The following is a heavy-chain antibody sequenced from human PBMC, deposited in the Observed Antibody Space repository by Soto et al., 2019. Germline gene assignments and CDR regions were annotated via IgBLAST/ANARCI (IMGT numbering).Heavy chain of an antibody. CDR2: INHSGST. Sequence: PSETLSLTCAVYGGSFSGYYWSWIRQPPGKGLEWIGEINHSGSTNYNPSLKSRVTISVDTSKNQFSLKLSSVTAADTAVYYCARGGRQWLVRGPFDYWGQGTLVTVS. CDR3: ARGGRQWLVRGPFDY. V-gene: IGHV4-34*01. CDR1: GGSFSGYY. D-gene: IGHD6-19*01. J-gene: IGHJ4*02.